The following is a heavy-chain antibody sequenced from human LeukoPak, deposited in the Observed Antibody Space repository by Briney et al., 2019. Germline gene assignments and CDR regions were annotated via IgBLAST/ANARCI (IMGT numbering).Heavy chain of an antibody. CDR1: GYIFTSYY. J-gene: IGHJ4*02. CDR2: INPSGGST. V-gene: IGHV1-46*01. D-gene: IGHD4-23*01. Sequence: ASVKVSCKASGYIFTSYYMHWVRQAPGQGLEWMGIINPSGGSTSYAQKFQGRVTMTRDTSTSTVYMELSSLRSEDTAVYYCARDLGYGGNLNSFDYWGQGTLVTVSS. CDR3: ARDLGYGGNLNSFDY.